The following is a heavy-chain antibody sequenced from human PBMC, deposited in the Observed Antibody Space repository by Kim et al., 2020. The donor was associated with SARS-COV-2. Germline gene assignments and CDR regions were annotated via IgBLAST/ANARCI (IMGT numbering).Heavy chain of an antibody. D-gene: IGHD4-17*01. Sequence: SETLSLTCTVSGGSISSYYWTWIRQPPGKGLQWMGNIYYTGTTEYNPSLKSRVSMSIDRSDDRFSLSLTSLTAADTALYFCGRRRYVDYAFDMWGQGSMVIVSS. V-gene: IGHV4-59*08. CDR2: IYYTGTT. CDR3: GRRRYVDYAFDM. CDR1: GGSISSYY. J-gene: IGHJ3*02.